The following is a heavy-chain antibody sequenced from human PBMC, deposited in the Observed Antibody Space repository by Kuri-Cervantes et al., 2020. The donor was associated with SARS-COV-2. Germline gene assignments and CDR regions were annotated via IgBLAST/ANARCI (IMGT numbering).Heavy chain of an antibody. CDR3: ARGRRYSLPGGLDY. CDR1: GGSFSGYY. Sequence: SQTLSLTCAVYGGSFSGYYWSWIRQPPGKGLEWIGEINHSGSTNYNPSLKSRVTISVDTSKNQFSLKLSPVTAADTAVYYCARGRRYSLPGGLDYWGQGTLVTVSS. CDR2: INHSGST. D-gene: IGHD3-9*01. V-gene: IGHV4-34*01. J-gene: IGHJ4*02.